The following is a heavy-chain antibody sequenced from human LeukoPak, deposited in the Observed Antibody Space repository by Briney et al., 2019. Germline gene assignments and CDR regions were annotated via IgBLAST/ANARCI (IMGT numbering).Heavy chain of an antibody. D-gene: IGHD6-6*01. J-gene: IGHJ4*02. CDR2: VNHSGST. Sequence: SETLSLTCAVYGGSFSGYYWSWIRQPPGKGLEWIGEVNHSGSTNYNPSLKSRVTISVDTSKNQFSLKLSSVTAADTAVYYCARGSSRGDYWGQGTLVTVSS. CDR1: GGSFSGYY. CDR3: ARGSSRGDY. V-gene: IGHV4-34*01.